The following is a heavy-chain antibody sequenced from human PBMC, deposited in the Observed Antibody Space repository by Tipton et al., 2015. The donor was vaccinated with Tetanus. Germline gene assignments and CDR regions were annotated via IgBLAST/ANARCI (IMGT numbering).Heavy chain of an antibody. CDR3: ARGPFAYDR. J-gene: IGHJ5*02. V-gene: IGHV4-59*08. CDR1: GGSISSYY. CDR2: IYYSGST. Sequence: TLSLTCTVSGGSISSYYWSWIRQPPGKGLEWIGYIYYSGSTNYNPSLKSRVTISVDTSKNQFSLKLSSVTAADTAVYYCARGPFAYDRWGQGALVTVSS.